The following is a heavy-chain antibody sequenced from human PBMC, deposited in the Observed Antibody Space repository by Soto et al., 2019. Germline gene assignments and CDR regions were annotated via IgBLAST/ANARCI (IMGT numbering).Heavy chain of an antibody. V-gene: IGHV3-30*18. CDR2: ISYDGSNK. CDR3: AKLGYTDAFDI. CDR1: GFTFSSYG. Sequence: QVQLVESGGGVVQPGRSLRLSCAASGFTFSSYGMHWVRQAPGKGLEWVAVISYDGSNKYYADPVKGRFTISRDNSKNTLYLQMNSLRAEDTAVYYCAKLGYTDAFDIWGQGTMVTVSS. D-gene: IGHD2-15*01. J-gene: IGHJ3*02.